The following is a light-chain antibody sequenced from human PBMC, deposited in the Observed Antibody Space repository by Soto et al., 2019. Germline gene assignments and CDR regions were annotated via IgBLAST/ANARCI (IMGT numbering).Light chain of an antibody. V-gene: IGKV3-20*01. J-gene: IGKJ5*01. Sequence: EIVLTQSPGTLSLSPGERVTLSCRASQSLSGNYLAWYQQKPGQAPKFLIYGASNRATGIPDRFSGGGSGTDSALTINRLEPEDFAVYYCQQYGHSPITFGQGTRLEIK. CDR3: QQYGHSPIT. CDR2: GAS. CDR1: QSLSGNY.